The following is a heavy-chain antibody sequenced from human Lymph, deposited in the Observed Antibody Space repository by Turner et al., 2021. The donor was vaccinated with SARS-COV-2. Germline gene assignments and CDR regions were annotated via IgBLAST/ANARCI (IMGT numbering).Heavy chain of an antibody. CDR3: ARIGAPGMGGGVHYYYYAMDV. J-gene: IGHJ6*02. V-gene: IGHV1-69*10. CDR2: TISLFAIA. Sequence: QVQLVQSGAEVKKPGSSVKVSCKASGGTFSSSAISWVRQAPGQGGGWGGGTISLFAIANSAQRFTGRGTITADKTTRAAYKGLGTLRSWNTAVFFCARIGAPGMGGGVHYYYYAMDVWGQGTTVTVSS. D-gene: IGHD6-13*01. CDR1: GGTFSSSA.